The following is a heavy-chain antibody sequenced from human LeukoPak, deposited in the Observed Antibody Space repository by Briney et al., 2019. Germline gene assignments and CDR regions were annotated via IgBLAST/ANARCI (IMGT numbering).Heavy chain of an antibody. Sequence: GGSLRLSCAASGFTFSSYAMSWVRQAPGKGLEWVSAISGSGGSTYYADSVRGRFTISRDNSKNTLYLQMNSLRAEDTAVYYCARELLAPRYFDYWGQGTLVTVSS. D-gene: IGHD2/OR15-2a*01. CDR3: ARELLAPRYFDY. CDR2: ISGSGGST. V-gene: IGHV3-23*01. CDR1: GFTFSSYA. J-gene: IGHJ4*02.